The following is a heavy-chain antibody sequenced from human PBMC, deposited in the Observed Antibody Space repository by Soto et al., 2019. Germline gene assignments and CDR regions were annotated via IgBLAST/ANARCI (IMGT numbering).Heavy chain of an antibody. CDR2: MYHSGST. V-gene: IGHV4-59*01. CDR3: ARDRTVASTGWFDP. J-gene: IGHJ5*02. Sequence: SETLSLTCSVSGDSIRNYYWSWIRQPPGKGLEWIGNMYHSGSTNYNPSLKSRVTMSVDTSKNHFSVQLRSVTPADTAVYYCARDRTVASTGWFDPWGQGTLVTVS. CDR1: GDSIRNYY. D-gene: IGHD6-19*01.